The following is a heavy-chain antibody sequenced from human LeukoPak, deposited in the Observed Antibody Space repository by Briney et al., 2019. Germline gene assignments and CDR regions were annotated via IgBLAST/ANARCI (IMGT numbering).Heavy chain of an antibody. CDR1: GGSFSGYY. D-gene: IGHD2-2*01. Sequence: SETLSLTCAVYGGSFSGYYWSWIRQPPGKGLEWIGEINHGGSTNYNPSLKSRVTISLDTSKNQFSLKLSSVTAADTAVYYCARGQKDIVVVPAASNYYYYYYMDVWGKGTTVTVSS. J-gene: IGHJ6*03. V-gene: IGHV4-34*01. CDR2: INHGGST. CDR3: ARGQKDIVVVPAASNYYYYYYMDV.